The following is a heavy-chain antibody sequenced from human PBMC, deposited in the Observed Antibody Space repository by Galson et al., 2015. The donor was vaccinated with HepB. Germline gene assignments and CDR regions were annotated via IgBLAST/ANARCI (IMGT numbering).Heavy chain of an antibody. Sequence: ETLSLTCAVYGGSFSGYYWSWIRQPPGKGLEWIGEINHSGNTNYNPSLKSRVTISVDTSKNQFSLKLSSVTAADTAVYHCARFNGGRGAFDIWDQGTMVTVSS. D-gene: IGHD1-26*01. J-gene: IGHJ3*02. CDR3: ARFNGGRGAFDI. CDR2: INHSGNT. V-gene: IGHV4-34*01. CDR1: GGSFSGYY.